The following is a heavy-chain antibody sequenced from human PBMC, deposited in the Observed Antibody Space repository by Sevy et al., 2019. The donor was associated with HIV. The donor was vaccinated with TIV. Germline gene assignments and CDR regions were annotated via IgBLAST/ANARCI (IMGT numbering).Heavy chain of an antibody. D-gene: IGHD3-10*01. CDR1: GGSISSYY. CDR3: ARDYRYDFHGSGRHYFDY. Sequence: SETLSLTCTVSGGSISSYYWSWIRQPAGKGLEWIGRIYPGGNSNYNPSLKSRVTRSVDTSKNRLPLRLSSVTAADTAVYYCARDYRYDFHGSGRHYFDYWGQGTLVTVSS. CDR2: IYPGGNS. V-gene: IGHV4-4*07. J-gene: IGHJ4*02.